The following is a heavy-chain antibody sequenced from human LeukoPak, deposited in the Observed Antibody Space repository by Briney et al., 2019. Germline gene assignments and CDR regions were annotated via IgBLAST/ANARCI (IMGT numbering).Heavy chain of an antibody. CDR2: IYYSGST. CDR1: GGSISSYY. J-gene: IGHJ5*02. V-gene: IGHV4-59*01. D-gene: IGHD3-10*01. CDR3: ARADYGSGSRFDP. Sequence: SETLSLTCTVSGGSISSYYWSWIRQPPRKGLEWIGYIYYSGSTNYNPSLKSRVTISVDTSKNQFSLKLSSVTAADTAVYYCARADYGSGSRFDPWGQGTLVTVSS.